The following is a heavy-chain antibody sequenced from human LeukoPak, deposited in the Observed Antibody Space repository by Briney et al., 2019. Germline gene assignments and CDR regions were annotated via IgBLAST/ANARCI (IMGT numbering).Heavy chain of an antibody. CDR1: GFTFDDYA. CDR3: AKDIGPILSDEGYFGY. CDR2: ISWDGGST. Sequence: GGSLRLSCAASGFTFDDYAMHWVRQAPGKGLEWVSLISWDGGSTYYADSVKGRFTISRDNSKNSLYLQMNSLRAEDTALYYCAKDIGPILSDEGYFGYWGQGTLVTVSS. V-gene: IGHV3-43D*04. D-gene: IGHD2-15*01. J-gene: IGHJ4*02.